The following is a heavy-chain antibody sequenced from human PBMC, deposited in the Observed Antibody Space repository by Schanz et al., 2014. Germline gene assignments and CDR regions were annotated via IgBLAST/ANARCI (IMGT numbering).Heavy chain of an antibody. CDR3: AKQHIVRGVIYLNWFDS. Sequence: QVHLLESGGGLVEPGRSLRLSCAASGFTLSSYGMHWVRQAPGKGLEWVAFINSDGTKRFYADSVKSRFTISRDNSKNTVHLQMNSLRAEDTAVYYCAKQHIVRGVIYLNWFDSWGQGTLVTVSS. CDR1: GFTLSSYG. CDR2: INSDGTKR. D-gene: IGHD3-10*01. J-gene: IGHJ5*01. V-gene: IGHV3-30*02.